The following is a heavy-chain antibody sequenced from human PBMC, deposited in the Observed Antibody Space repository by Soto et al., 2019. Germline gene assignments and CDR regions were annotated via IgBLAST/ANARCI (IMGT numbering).Heavy chain of an antibody. CDR3: AKDNPEYYYFLSGYYWIFYYYYYYMDV. Sequence: GGSLRLSCAASGFTFSSYGMHWVRQAPDKGLEWVAVISYDGSNKYYADYVRGRFTISRDNSKNTLYLQMNSLRAEDKAVYYCAKDNPEYYYFLSGYYWIFYYYYYYMDVWGKGTTVTVSS. V-gene: IGHV3-30*18. J-gene: IGHJ6*03. CDR2: ISYDGSNK. D-gene: IGHD3-3*01. CDR1: GFTFSSYG.